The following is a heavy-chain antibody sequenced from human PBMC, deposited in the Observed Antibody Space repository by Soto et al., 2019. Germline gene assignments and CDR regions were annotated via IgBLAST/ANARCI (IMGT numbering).Heavy chain of an antibody. CDR2: ISGSGDYT. V-gene: IGHV3-23*01. D-gene: IGHD4-17*01. CDR1: GFIFSNYA. CDR3: ANLHDYGDNQAAFEI. Sequence: EVQLLESGGDLVQPGGSLRLSCAASGFIFSNYAMSWVRQAPGKGLDWVSVISGSGDYTNFADSVKGRFTISRDNSQNTMYLQMNSLRAEDTAVYYCANLHDYGDNQAAFEIWGQGTLVTVSS. J-gene: IGHJ3*02.